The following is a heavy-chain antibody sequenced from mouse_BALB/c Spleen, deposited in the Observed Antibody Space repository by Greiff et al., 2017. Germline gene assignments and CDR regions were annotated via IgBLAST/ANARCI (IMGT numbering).Heavy chain of an antibody. V-gene: IGHV2-3*01. CDR1: GFSLTSYG. D-gene: IGHD2-3*01. J-gene: IGHJ3*01. Sequence: QVQLQESGPGLVAPSQSLSITCTVSGFSLTSYGVSWVRQPPGKGLEWLGVIWADGSTNYHSAIFSRQGIRNEDSKTQAFLKLNSLLTDDTATYYYAEPYDGDSSGVFAYWGQGTLVTVSA. CDR3: AEPYDGDSSGVFAY. CDR2: IWADGST.